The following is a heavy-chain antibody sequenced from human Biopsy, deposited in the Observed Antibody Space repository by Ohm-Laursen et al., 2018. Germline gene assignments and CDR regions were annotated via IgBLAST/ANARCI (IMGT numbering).Heavy chain of an antibody. V-gene: IGHV3-23*01. CDR2: ISGSGGST. CDR3: ARAYPPPGRRLVVVAGDFDC. J-gene: IGHJ4*02. D-gene: IGHD2-15*01. CDR1: GFSFDNYA. Sequence: SLRLSCAASGFSFDNYAMNWVRQAPGKGLEWVSTISGSGGSTYYADSVKGRFTISRDASKNTLYLLMNSLRAEDTAMYYCARAYPPPGRRLVVVAGDFDCWGQGTRVTVSS.